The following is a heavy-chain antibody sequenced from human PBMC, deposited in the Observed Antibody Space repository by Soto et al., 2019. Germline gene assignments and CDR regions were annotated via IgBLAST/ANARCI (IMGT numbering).Heavy chain of an antibody. J-gene: IGHJ4*02. D-gene: IGHD2-15*01. V-gene: IGHV1-69*02. CDR1: GGTFSTYT. CDR3: ASQSTVVVAATEAFDY. CDR2: IIPILGIA. Sequence: QVQLVQSGAEVKKPGSSVKVSCKASGGTFSTYTISWVRQAPGQGLEWMGRIIPILGIANYAQKFQGRVTIPEDKSTSTAYMELSSLRSENTAVYYCASQSTVVVAATEAFDYWGQGTLVPVSS.